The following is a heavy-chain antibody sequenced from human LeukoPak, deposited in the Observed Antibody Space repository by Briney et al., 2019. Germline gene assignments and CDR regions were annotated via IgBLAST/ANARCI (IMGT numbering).Heavy chain of an antibody. D-gene: IGHD3-22*01. V-gene: IGHV4-30-4*01. Sequence: SETLSLTCTASGGSISSGDYYWSWIRQPPGKGLEWIGYIYYSGSTYYNPSLKSRVTISVDTSKNQFSLKLSSVTAADTAVYYCARGWYYYDSSGYYPGDAFDIWGQGTMVTVSS. CDR3: ARGWYYYDSSGYYPGDAFDI. CDR1: GGSISSGDYY. CDR2: IYYSGST. J-gene: IGHJ3*02.